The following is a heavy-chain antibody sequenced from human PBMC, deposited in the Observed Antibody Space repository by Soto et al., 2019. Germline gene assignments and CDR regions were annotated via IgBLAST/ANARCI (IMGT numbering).Heavy chain of an antibody. CDR3: AHSVVAGLGYYFDY. CDR2: IYWDDDK. V-gene: IGHV2-5*02. D-gene: IGHD6-19*01. CDR1: GFSLSSTRVA. Sequence: SGPTLVNPTQTLTLTCTFSGFSLSSTRVAVGWIRQPPGKALEWLALIYWDDDKRHSPFLKSRLTITKDTSKNQVVLTMTNMDPVDTATYYCAHSVVAGLGYYFDYWGQGTLVTVSS. J-gene: IGHJ4*02.